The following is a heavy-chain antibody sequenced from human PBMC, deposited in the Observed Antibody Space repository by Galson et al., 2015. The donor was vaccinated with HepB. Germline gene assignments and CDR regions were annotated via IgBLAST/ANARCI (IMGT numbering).Heavy chain of an antibody. CDR3: VKEGPPSLGFGMDV. J-gene: IGHJ6*01. D-gene: IGHD3-16*01. CDR2: IWPDTITA. Sequence: SLRLSCAASGFSFSTYGMEWVRQTPGKGLEWVAIIWPDTITAYYAESVKGRFTISRDNSHNMVFLQMNGLRDEDTATYYCVKEGPPSLGFGMDVWGQGTSVLVSS. CDR1: GFSFSTYG. V-gene: IGHV3-33*06.